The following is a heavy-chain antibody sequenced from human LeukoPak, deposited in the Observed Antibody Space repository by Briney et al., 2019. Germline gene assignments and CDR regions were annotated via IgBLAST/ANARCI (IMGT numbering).Heavy chain of an antibody. CDR2: ISSSSSYI. V-gene: IGHV3-21*01. D-gene: IGHD5-12*01. CDR1: GFTFDDYA. J-gene: IGHJ4*02. CDR3: ARDYSGYDEYVHEFDY. Sequence: PGRSLRLSCAASGFTFDDYAMHWVRQAPGKGLEWVSSISSSSSYIYYADSVKGRFTISRDNAKNSLYLQMNSLRAEDTAVYYCARDYSGYDEYVHEFDYWGQGTLVTVSS.